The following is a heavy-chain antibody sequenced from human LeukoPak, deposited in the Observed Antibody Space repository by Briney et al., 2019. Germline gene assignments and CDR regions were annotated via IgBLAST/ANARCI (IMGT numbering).Heavy chain of an antibody. V-gene: IGHV4-59*01. CDR2: IYYSGSS. Sequence: PSETLSLTCNVSGGSISGYHWSWIRQPPGKGLEWLGYIYYSGSSNYNPSLKSRVTMSADTSKNQFSLKLSSVTAADTAVYYSARVPRSYYYYYMDVWGKGTTVTVSS. CDR1: GGSISGYH. CDR3: ARVPRSYYYYYMDV. J-gene: IGHJ6*03.